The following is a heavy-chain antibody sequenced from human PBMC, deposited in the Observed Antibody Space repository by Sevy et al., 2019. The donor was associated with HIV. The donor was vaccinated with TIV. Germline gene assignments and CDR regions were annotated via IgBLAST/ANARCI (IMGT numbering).Heavy chain of an antibody. J-gene: IGHJ4*02. CDR3: ARVYYWLRLYYFDY. D-gene: IGHD5-12*01. V-gene: IGHV1-18*01. CDR1: GYTFTSYG. Sequence: ASVKVSCKASGYTFTSYGISWVRQAPGQGLEWTGWISAYNGNTNYAQKLQGRVTMTTDTSTSTAYMELRSLRSDDTAVYYCARVYYWLRLYYFDYWGQGTLVTVSS. CDR2: ISAYNGNT.